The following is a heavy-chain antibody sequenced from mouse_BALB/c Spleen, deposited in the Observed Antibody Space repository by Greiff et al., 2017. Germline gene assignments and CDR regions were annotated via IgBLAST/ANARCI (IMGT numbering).Heavy chain of an antibody. Sequence: EVQLVESGGGLVKPGGSLKLSCAASGFTFSDYYMYWVRQTPDKRLEWVATISDGGSYTYYPDSVKGRFTISRDNAKNNLYLQMSSLKSEDTAMYYCARDGGALRYFDYWGQGTTLTVSS. D-gene: IGHD1-1*01. CDR1: GFTFSDYY. V-gene: IGHV5-4*02. J-gene: IGHJ2*01. CDR3: ARDGGALRYFDY. CDR2: ISDGGSYT.